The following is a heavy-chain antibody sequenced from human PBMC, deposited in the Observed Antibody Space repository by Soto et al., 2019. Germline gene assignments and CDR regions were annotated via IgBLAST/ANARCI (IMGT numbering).Heavy chain of an antibody. CDR3: ARGWGRDFWRGYPQSFDP. Sequence: PSETLSLTCNASGGSITSGGSAWGWIRQSPGKGLEWIGTIDYSGNIYYIPSLKSRITISVDTSKNQFSLKLSSVTAADTAVYYCARGWGRDFWRGYPQSFDPWGKGTLVTVSS. V-gene: IGHV4-39*07. D-gene: IGHD3-3*01. CDR2: IDYSGNI. J-gene: IGHJ5*02. CDR1: GGSITSGGSA.